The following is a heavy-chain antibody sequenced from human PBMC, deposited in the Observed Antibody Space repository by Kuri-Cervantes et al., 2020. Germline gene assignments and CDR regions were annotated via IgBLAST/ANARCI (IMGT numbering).Heavy chain of an antibody. D-gene: IGHD3-16*01. CDR3: ARDQSRDRGLDYYYGMDV. J-gene: IGHJ6*02. CDR1: GFTFSNYA. V-gene: IGHV3-30*03. Sequence: GESLKISCAASGFTFSNYAMTWVRQAPGKGLEWVAVISYDGSNKYYADSVKGRFTISRDNSKNTLYLQMNSLRAEDTAVYYCARDQSRDRGLDYYYGMDVWGQGTTVTVSS. CDR2: ISYDGSNK.